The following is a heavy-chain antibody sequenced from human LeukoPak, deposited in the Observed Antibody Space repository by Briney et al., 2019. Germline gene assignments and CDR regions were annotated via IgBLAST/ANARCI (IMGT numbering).Heavy chain of an antibody. CDR3: ARDQGYCTSASCRGDAFDV. V-gene: IGHV3-33*01. Sequence: PGRSLRLSCAASGSTFSSYGMHWVRQAPGKGLEWVAVIWYDGSNKYYADSVKGRFTISRDNSKNTLYLQMNSLRAEDTAVYYCARDQGYCTSASCRGDAFDVWGQGSMVSVSS. CDR1: GSTFSSYG. D-gene: IGHD2-2*01. CDR2: IWYDGSNK. J-gene: IGHJ3*01.